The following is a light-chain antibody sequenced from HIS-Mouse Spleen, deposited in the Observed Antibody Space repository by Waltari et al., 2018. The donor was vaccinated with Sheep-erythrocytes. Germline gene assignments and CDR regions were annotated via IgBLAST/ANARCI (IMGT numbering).Light chain of an antibody. CDR1: QGISRW. CDR3: QQANSCPIT. Sequence: DLQMTQSPSSVSASVGDRVTIPCRASQGISRWLAWYQQKPVQAPTLLIYAASSLQSVVPSRFSGSGSGTDFTLTISSLQPEDFATYYCQQANSCPITFGQGTRLEIK. J-gene: IGKJ5*01. CDR2: AAS. V-gene: IGKV1-12*01.